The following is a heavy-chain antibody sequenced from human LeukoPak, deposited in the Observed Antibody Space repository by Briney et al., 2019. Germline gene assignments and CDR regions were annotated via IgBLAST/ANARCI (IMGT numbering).Heavy chain of an antibody. CDR2: INTNTGNP. V-gene: IGHV7-4-1*02. D-gene: IGHD3-22*01. CDR1: GYTFSNYY. Sequence: ASVKVSCKASGYTFSNYYIHWVRQAPGQGLEWMGWINTNTGNPTYAQDFTGRFVFSLDTSVGTAYLQISSLKAEDTAVYYCARPYWYYYDNGPGGSDAFDFWGQGTMVTVSS. J-gene: IGHJ3*01. CDR3: ARPYWYYYDNGPGGSDAFDF.